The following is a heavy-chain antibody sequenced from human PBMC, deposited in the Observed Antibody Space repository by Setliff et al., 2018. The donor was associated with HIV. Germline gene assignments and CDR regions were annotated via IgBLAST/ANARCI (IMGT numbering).Heavy chain of an antibody. CDR3: ARGAIQLWLRSYYYMDV. D-gene: IGHD5-18*01. CDR2: INHSGST. CDR1: GGSFSGYY. Sequence: SETLSLTCAVFGGSFSGYYWNWIRQPPGKGLEWIGEINHSGSTNYNPSLKSRVTISVDTSKNQFSLKLSSVTAADTAVYYCARGAIQLWLRSYYYMDVWGKGTTVTVSS. J-gene: IGHJ6*03. V-gene: IGHV4-34*01.